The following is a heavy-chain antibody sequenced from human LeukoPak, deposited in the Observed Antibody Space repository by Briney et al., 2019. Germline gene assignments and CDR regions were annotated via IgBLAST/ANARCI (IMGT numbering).Heavy chain of an antibody. V-gene: IGHV4-34*01. J-gene: IGHJ5*02. CDR2: INHTGST. Sequence: SETLSLTCAVYGGSFSGYYWTWIRQSPEEGLEWIGEINHTGSTKYNPSLKSRVTISLDTSENQFSLKLSSVTAADTAVYYCARINPPNIIVRRPNWCDPWGQGTLVTVSS. CDR1: GGSFSGYY. CDR3: ARINPPNIIVRRPNWCDP. D-gene: IGHD3-22*01.